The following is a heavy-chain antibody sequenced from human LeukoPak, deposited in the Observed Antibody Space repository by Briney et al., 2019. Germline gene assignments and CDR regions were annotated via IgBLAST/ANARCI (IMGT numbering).Heavy chain of an antibody. Sequence: GGSLRLSCAASGFTFSSYWMHWVRHAPGKGLVKVSRINSDGRSTSYADSVKGRFTISRDNAKNTLYLQMNSLRVEDTAVYYCARDQLYCSGGICYFDYWGQGTLVTVSS. CDR2: INSDGRST. D-gene: IGHD2-15*01. V-gene: IGHV3-74*01. J-gene: IGHJ4*02. CDR3: ARDQLYCSGGICYFDY. CDR1: GFTFSSYW.